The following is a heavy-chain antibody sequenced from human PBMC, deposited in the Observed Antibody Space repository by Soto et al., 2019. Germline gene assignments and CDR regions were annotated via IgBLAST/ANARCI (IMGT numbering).Heavy chain of an antibody. V-gene: IGHV6-1*01. J-gene: IGHJ1*01. CDR3: ARGVASTGLAF. CDR2: TYYGSNWRH. D-gene: IGHD6-25*01. Sequence: SPSRGLEWLGRTYYGSNWRHDYAVSVKSRITVNPDTSKNHFSLQLNSVTPDFSAVYYCARGVASTGLAFWGHGSPVIVSS.